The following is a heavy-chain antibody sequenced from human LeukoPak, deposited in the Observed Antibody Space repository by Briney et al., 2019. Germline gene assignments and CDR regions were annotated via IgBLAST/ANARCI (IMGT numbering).Heavy chain of an antibody. CDR3: RGYSNGFRLGD. Sequence: SETLSLTCTVSGGSISSNNYYWGWIRQPPGKGLEWIGSSYCSGSTYYNPSLKSRVTISVDTSKNQFPLKLSSVTAADTAVYYCRGYSNGFRLGDWGQGTLVTVFS. CDR1: GGSISSNNYY. CDR2: SYCSGST. D-gene: IGHD5-18*01. V-gene: IGHV4-39*01. J-gene: IGHJ4*02.